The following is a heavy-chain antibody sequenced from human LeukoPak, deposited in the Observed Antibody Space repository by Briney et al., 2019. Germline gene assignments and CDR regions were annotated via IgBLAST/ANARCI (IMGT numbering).Heavy chain of an antibody. CDR2: IKKDGSGI. J-gene: IGHJ6*04. V-gene: IGHV3-7*03. CDR1: GFPFSNSW. CDR3: AGGNAMDV. Sequence: GGSLRLSCAVSGFPFSNSWMYWVRQAPGKGLEGVANIKKDGSGISYVESVKGRFIISRDNSRNSLYLQMNSLKVEDTAVYFCAGGNAMDVWAKGPRSPSTQ.